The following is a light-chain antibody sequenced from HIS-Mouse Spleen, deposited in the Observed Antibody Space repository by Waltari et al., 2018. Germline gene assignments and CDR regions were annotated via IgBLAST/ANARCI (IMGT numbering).Light chain of an antibody. CDR1: ALPKKY. Sequence: SYELTQPPSVSVSPGQTARNTCSGDALPKKYAYWYQQKSGQAPVLVIYEDSKRPSGIPERFSGSSSGTTVTLTISGVQAEDEADYYCQSADSSGTYSVVFGGGTKLTVL. CDR3: QSADSSGTYSVV. V-gene: IGLV3-25*03. CDR2: EDS. J-gene: IGLJ2*01.